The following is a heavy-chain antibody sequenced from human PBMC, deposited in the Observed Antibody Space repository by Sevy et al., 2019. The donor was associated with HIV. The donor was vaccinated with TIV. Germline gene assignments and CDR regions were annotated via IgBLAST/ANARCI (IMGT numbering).Heavy chain of an antibody. D-gene: IGHD3-22*01. J-gene: IGHJ4*02. CDR1: GFTFDDYV. CDR3: AKSGTPHYYDSSGYYN. CDR2: ISWNSGSI. V-gene: IGHV3-9*01. Sequence: GGSLRLSCAASGFTFDDYVMHWVRQAPGKGLEWVSGISWNSGSIGYADSVKGRFTISRDNAKNSLYLQMNSLRAEDTALYYCAKSGTPHYYDSSGYYNWGQGTLVTVSS.